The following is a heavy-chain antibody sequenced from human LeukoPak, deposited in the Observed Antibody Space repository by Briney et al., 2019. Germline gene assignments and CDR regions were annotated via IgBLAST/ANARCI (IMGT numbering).Heavy chain of an antibody. J-gene: IGHJ4*02. CDR1: GGSIDGGDFF. CDR3: AREGGSGNYKRAVDS. D-gene: IGHD3-10*01. Sequence: SETLSLTCTVSGGSIDGGDFFWTWIRQPPGKDLEWIVYISYTGSTYYNPSLKSRVSISVDASKNQFSLKLSSVTAADTAVYYCAREGGSGNYKRAVDSWGQGTLVTVSS. V-gene: IGHV4-30-4*01. CDR2: ISYTGST.